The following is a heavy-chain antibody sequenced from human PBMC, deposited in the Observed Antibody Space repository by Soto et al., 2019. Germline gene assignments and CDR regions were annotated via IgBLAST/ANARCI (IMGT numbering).Heavy chain of an antibody. CDR3: ASLDYDILTGYYNWFDP. Sequence: GESLKISCKGSGYSFTSYWIGWVRQMPGKGLEWMGIIYPGDSDTRYSPSFQGQVTISADKSISTAYLQWSSLKASDTAMYYCASLDYDILTGYYNWFDPWGQGTLVTVSS. V-gene: IGHV5-51*01. CDR2: IYPGDSDT. CDR1: GYSFTSYW. J-gene: IGHJ5*02. D-gene: IGHD3-9*01.